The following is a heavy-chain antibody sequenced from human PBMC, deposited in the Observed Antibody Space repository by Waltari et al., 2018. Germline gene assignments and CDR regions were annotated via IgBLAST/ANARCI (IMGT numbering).Heavy chain of an antibody. J-gene: IGHJ2*01. D-gene: IGHD6-19*01. V-gene: IGHV4-61*02. Sequence: QVQLQESGPGLVKPSQTLSLTCTVSGGSISSGSYYWSWIRQPAGKGLEWIGRIYTSGRTIYTPSLKSGLPISVDTPKTQFSWKLGPWTAPATAGYYGARYQPAQVIAWAGTFDPWGRGTRVTVPS. CDR3: ARYQPAQVIAWAGTFDP. CDR2: IYTSGRT. CDR1: GGSISSGSYY.